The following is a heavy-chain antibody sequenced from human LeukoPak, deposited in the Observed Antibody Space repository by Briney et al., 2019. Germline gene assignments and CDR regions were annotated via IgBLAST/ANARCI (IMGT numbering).Heavy chain of an antibody. CDR3: ASGYSYGRYDYYYYGMDV. D-gene: IGHD5-18*01. V-gene: IGHV1-69*13. J-gene: IGHJ6*02. CDR1: GGTFSSYA. Sequence: AASVKVSCKASGGTFSSYAISWVRQAPGQGLEWMGGIIPIFGTANYAQKFQGRVTITADVSTSTAYMELSSLRSEDTAVYYCASGYSYGRYDYYYYGMDVWGQGTTVTVSS. CDR2: IIPIFGTA.